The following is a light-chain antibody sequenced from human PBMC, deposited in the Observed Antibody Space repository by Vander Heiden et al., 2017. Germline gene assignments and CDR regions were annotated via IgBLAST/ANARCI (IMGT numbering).Light chain of an antibody. CDR1: QDINNF. Sequence: DIQVTQSPSAMSASVGDRVTITCRASQDINNFLAWFQQKPGKVPKRLIYGASRLQSGVPSRCSGSGSGTEFTLTITSLQPEDFATYYCRQHKDAPYTLGQGTQVEIK. V-gene: IGKV1-17*03. J-gene: IGKJ2*01. CDR2: GAS. CDR3: RQHKDAPYT.